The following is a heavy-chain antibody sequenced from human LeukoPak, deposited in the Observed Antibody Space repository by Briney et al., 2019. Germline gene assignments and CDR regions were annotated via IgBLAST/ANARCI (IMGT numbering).Heavy chain of an antibody. Sequence: GASLRLSCAASGFTFSGYWMNWVRQAPGKGLEWVANINQDGTKRNYLDSVRGRFTISRDNAENSVYLQMNRLRAEDTAVYYCARDGDYDYIWGSYRFEDWGQGILVTVSS. CDR2: INQDGTKR. CDR1: GFTFSGYW. CDR3: ARDGDYDYIWGSYRFED. D-gene: IGHD3-16*02. V-gene: IGHV3-7*03. J-gene: IGHJ4*02.